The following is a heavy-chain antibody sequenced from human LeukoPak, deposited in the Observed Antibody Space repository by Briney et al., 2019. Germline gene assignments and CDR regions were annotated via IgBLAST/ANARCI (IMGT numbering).Heavy chain of an antibody. CDR3: ATIGSSGYYYDSSGLQYFQH. CDR2: INGRGVNT. Sequence: GGTLRLSCAASGFTFRRYGMSWVRQAPGKGLEWVSSINGRGVNTFYGDSVKGRFTISRDNSKNTLYLQMNSLRAEDTAVYYCATIGSSGYYYDSSGLQYFQHRGQGTLVTVSS. V-gene: IGHV3-23*01. D-gene: IGHD3-22*01. J-gene: IGHJ1*01. CDR1: GFTFRRYG.